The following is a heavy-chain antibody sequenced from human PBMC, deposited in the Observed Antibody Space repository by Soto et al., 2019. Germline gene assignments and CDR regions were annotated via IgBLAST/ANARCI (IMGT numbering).Heavy chain of an antibody. CDR1: GFTFSSYG. V-gene: IGHV3-33*01. J-gene: IGHJ4*02. D-gene: IGHD3-22*01. Sequence: QVQLVESGGGVVQPGRSLRLSCAASGFTFSSYGMHWVRQAPGKGLEWVAVIWYDGSNKYYADSVKGRFTISRDNSKKTLYLQMNSLRAEDTAVYYCASGGYYDSRCYYYNRRLFDYWGQGTLVTVSS. CDR2: IWYDGSNK. CDR3: ASGGYYDSRCYYYNRRLFDY.